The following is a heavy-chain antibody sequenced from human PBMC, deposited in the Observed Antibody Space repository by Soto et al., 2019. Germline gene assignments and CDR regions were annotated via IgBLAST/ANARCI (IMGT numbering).Heavy chain of an antibody. D-gene: IGHD1-20*01. V-gene: IGHV3-21*01. CDR1: GFTFSSYS. J-gene: IGHJ4*02. CDR3: ARSGIDNPFFAY. CDR2: ISSSSSYI. Sequence: EVQLVESGGGLVKPGGSLRLSCAASGFTFSSYSMNWVRQAPGKGLEWVSSISSSSSYIYYADSVKGRFTISRDNAKNSLYLQMNSLRAEDTAVYYAARSGIDNPFFAYWGQGTLVTVSS.